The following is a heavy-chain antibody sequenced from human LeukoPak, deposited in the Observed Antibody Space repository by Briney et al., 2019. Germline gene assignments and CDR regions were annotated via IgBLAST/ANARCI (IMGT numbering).Heavy chain of an antibody. CDR1: GFTFSSYA. CDR2: ISYDGSNK. D-gene: IGHD1-26*01. J-gene: IGHJ4*02. Sequence: GGSLRLSCAASGFTFSSYAMHWVRQAPGKGLEWVAVISYDGSNKYYADSVKGRFTISRDNSKNTLYLQMNSLRADDTAVYYCAKNRGGSYYSGSDYWGQGTLVTVSS. V-gene: IGHV3-30*04. CDR3: AKNRGGSYYSGSDY.